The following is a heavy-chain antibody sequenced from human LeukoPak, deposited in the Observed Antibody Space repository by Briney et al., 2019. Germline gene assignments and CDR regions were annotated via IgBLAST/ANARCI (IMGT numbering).Heavy chain of an antibody. D-gene: IGHD6-19*01. J-gene: IGHJ4*02. CDR2: ISYLGNT. CDR1: GGSISDYY. V-gene: IGHV4-59*01. Sequence: SETLSLTCTVSGGSISDYYWNWIRQPPGKGLEWIGYISYLGNTNYSPSLKSRITMSVDTSNTQFSLRLNSVTAADTAVYCCASYALGWYKIDFWGQGVLVTVSS. CDR3: ASYALGWYKIDF.